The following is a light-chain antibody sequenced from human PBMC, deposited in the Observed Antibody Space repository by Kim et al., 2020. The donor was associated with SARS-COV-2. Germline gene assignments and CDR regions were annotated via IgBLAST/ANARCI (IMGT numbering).Light chain of an antibody. J-gene: IGLJ3*02. CDR3: QVWDSTYWV. V-gene: IGLV3-9*01. CDR1: NIGSKN. Sequence: SYELTQPLSVSVALGQTARITCGGNNIGSKNVHWYQQKPGQAPVLVIYRNTNRPSGIPERFSGSNSGNTATLTISTAQAGDEADYYCQVWDSTYWVFGGGTQRTVL. CDR2: RNT.